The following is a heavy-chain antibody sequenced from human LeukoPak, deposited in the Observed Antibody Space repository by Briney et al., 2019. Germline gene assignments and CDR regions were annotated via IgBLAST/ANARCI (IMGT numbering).Heavy chain of an antibody. D-gene: IGHD3-10*01. CDR3: ARGAVRGVMDYYYMDV. J-gene: IGHJ6*03. V-gene: IGHV3-53*01. CDR2: IYSGGST. Sequence: GGSLRLSCAASGFTVSSNYMSWVRQAPGKGLEWVSVIYSGGSTYYADSVKGRFTISRDNSKNTLYLQMNSLRAEDTAVYYCARGAVRGVMDYYYMDVWGKGTTVTVSS. CDR1: GFTVSSNY.